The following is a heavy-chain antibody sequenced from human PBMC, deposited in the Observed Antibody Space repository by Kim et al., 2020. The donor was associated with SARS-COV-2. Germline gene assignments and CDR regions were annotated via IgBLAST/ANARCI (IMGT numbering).Heavy chain of an antibody. CDR2: IYYSGST. J-gene: IGHJ6*02. Sequence: SETLSLTCTVSGGSISSSSYYWGWIRQPPGKGLEWIGSIYYSGSTYYNPSLKSRVTISVDTSNNQFSLKLSSVTAADTAVYYFASEGLTGWDLYYYYGMDGWCRGTTVTVSS. V-gene: IGHV4-39*01. CDR1: GGSISSSSYY. D-gene: IGHD3-9*01. CDR3: ASEGLTGWDLYYYYGMDG.